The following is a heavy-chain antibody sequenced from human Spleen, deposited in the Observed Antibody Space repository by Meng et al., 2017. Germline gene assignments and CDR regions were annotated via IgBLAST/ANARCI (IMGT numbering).Heavy chain of an antibody. CDR1: GFTFSSYG. D-gene: IGHD6-6*01. Sequence: GESLKISCAASGFTFSSYGMHWVRQATGKRLEWVAVIWYDGSNKYYADSVKGRFTITRDNSKNTLYLQMNSLRAEDTAVYTCARDHDGSSCFDYWGQGTLVTVSS. V-gene: IGHV3-33*01. CDR3: ARDHDGSSCFDY. J-gene: IGHJ4*02. CDR2: IWYDGSNK.